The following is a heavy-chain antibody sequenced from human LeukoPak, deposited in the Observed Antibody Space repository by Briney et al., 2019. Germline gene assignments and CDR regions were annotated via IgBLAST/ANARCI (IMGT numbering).Heavy chain of an antibody. V-gene: IGHV3-7*01. J-gene: IGHJ6*03. D-gene: IGHD5-12*01. CDR2: IKQDGSEK. CDR1: GFTFSSYW. CDR3: ARDLYSGYDSFYYYYYMDV. Sequence: GGSLRLSCAASGFTFSSYWMSWVRQAPGKGLEWVANIKQDGSEKYYVDSVKGRFTISRDNAKNPLYLQMNSLRAEDTAVYYCARDLYSGYDSFYYYYYMDVWGKGTTVTVSS.